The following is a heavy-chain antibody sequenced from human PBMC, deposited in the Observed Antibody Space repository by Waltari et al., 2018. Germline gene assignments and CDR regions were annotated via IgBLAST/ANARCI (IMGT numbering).Heavy chain of an antibody. Sequence: EVQLLDSGGGLVKPGGSLRLSCAASGFIFSPYAMHWVRQAPGKGLEWVSGISGSGYNTYYADSVKGRVTISRDNFKNTVYLQMNSLRVEDTAVYFCAKEIAVTPTYYFDSWGLGTLVTVSS. J-gene: IGHJ4*02. CDR3: AKEIAVTPTYYFDS. CDR2: ISGSGYNT. CDR1: GFIFSPYA. V-gene: IGHV3-23*01. D-gene: IGHD4-17*01.